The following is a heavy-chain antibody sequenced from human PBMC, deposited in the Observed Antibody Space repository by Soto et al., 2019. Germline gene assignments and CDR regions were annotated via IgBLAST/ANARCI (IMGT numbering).Heavy chain of an antibody. J-gene: IGHJ5*02. CDR2: IYHSGGT. Sequence: SETLSLTCAVSGGSISSSNWWSWVRQPPGKGLEWIGEIYHSGGTNYNPSLKSRVTISVDKSKNQFSLKLSSVTAADTAVYYCARSYSSGWYNWFDPWGQGTLVTVSS. D-gene: IGHD6-19*01. CDR3: ARSYSSGWYNWFDP. V-gene: IGHV4-4*02. CDR1: GGSISSSNW.